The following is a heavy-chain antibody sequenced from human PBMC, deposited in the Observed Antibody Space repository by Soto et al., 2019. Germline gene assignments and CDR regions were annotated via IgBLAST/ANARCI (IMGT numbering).Heavy chain of an antibody. CDR1: GFTFDDYA. J-gene: IGHJ4*02. D-gene: IGHD6-19*01. V-gene: IGHV3-9*01. Sequence: PGGALRLCCAASGFTFDDYAMHWVRQAPGKGLEWVSGISWNSGSIGYADSVKGRFTISRDNAKNSLYLQMNSLRAEDTALYYCAKDIRIAVAGPFDYWSQGTLVTVSS. CDR2: ISWNSGSI. CDR3: AKDIRIAVAGPFDY.